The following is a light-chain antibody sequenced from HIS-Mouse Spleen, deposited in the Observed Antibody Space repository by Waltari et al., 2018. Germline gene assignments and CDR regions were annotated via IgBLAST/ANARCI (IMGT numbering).Light chain of an antibody. J-gene: IGLJ2*01. CDR1: SLPKKY. CDR2: EDS. CDR3: YSTDSSGNHRV. Sequence: SYELTQPPSVSVSPGQTARITCPGDSLPKKYAYWYQQKSGQAPGLVIYEDSKRPSGIPEGFSGSSSGTMATLTISGAQVEDEADYYCYSTDSSGNHRVFGGETKLTVL. V-gene: IGLV3-10*01.